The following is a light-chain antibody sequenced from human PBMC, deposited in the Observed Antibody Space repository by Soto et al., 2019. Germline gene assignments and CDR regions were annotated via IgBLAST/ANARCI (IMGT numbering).Light chain of an antibody. J-gene: IGLJ1*01. Sequence: SYELTQPPSVSVAPGQTATVTCGGNNVGSRSVHWYQQKPGQAPVLVVYDDSDRPSGIPERFSGSNSGNTATLTISRVEAGDEADYYCQVWDTTSDQGVFGTGTKVTVL. CDR2: DDS. CDR1: NVGSRS. V-gene: IGLV3-21*02. CDR3: QVWDTTSDQGV.